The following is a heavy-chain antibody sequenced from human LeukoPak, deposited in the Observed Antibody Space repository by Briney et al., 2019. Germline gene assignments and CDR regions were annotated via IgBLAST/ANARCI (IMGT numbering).Heavy chain of an antibody. Sequence: ASVTVSFKSSVYTFTINGISGLRQAPGQGREGVGWISAYSGNTNYAQNLQGRVTVTTDTAARTAYMELRSLRSDDTAMYYCARVAGGYSYGCEDYWGQGTLVPVSS. D-gene: IGHD5-18*01. CDR1: VYTFTING. CDR2: ISAYSGNT. V-gene: IGHV1-18*01. CDR3: ARVAGGYSYGCEDY. J-gene: IGHJ4*02.